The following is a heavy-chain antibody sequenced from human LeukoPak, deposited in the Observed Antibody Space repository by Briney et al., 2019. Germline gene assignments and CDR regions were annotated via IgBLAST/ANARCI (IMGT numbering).Heavy chain of an antibody. D-gene: IGHD1-26*01. V-gene: IGHV3-30*18. CDR1: GFTFSSYG. Sequence: GGSLRLSCAASGFTFSSYGMHWVRQAPGKGLEWVAVISYDGSNKYYADSVKGRFTISRDNSKNTLYLQMNSLRAEDTAVYYCAKRARNSGSYYFDYWGQGTLVTVSS. J-gene: IGHJ4*02. CDR2: ISYDGSNK. CDR3: AKRARNSGSYYFDY.